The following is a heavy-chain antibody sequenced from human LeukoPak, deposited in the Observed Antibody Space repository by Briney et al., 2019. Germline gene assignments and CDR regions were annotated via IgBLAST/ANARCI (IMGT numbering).Heavy chain of an antibody. CDR2: ISSSSSYM. D-gene: IGHD5-12*01. Sequence: TGGSLRLSCAASGFTFNTYTMNWVRQAPGKGLEWVSCISSSSSYMYYADSVRGRFTISRDNAKNSLYLQMNSLRAEDTAVYYCARASGGVSGYDLYYLDFWGQGTLVTVSS. J-gene: IGHJ4*02. CDR3: ARASGGVSGYDLYYLDF. CDR1: GFTFNTYT. V-gene: IGHV3-21*01.